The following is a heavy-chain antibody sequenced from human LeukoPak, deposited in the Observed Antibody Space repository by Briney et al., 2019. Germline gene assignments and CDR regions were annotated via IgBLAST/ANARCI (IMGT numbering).Heavy chain of an antibody. CDR2: FYSDGEI. D-gene: IGHD1-7*01. J-gene: IGHJ3*02. Sequence: PGGSLRLSCAASVFSVNSYNMTSVRQAPGRGLELLSLFYSDGEISYADSVRCRYTTSRHSSKNTLSLQMNSVREEDAAVYYCATTVQTRDDAFHMWGQGTMVSVST. CDR3: ATTVQTRDDAFHM. CDR1: VFSVNSYN. V-gene: IGHV3-53*04.